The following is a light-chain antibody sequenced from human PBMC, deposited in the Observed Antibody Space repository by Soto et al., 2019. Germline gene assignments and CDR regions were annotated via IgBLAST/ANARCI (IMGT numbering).Light chain of an antibody. Sequence: QSVLTQPPSASGSPGQSVAISCTGASSDVGAYNYVSWYQQPPGRAPKLMIYDVTKRPSGVPDRSSGSKSGNTASLTVSGLQAEDEADYFCSSYAGTHVVFGTGTKVTVL. CDR1: SSDVGAYNY. CDR2: DVT. V-gene: IGLV2-8*01. CDR3: SSYAGTHVV. J-gene: IGLJ1*01.